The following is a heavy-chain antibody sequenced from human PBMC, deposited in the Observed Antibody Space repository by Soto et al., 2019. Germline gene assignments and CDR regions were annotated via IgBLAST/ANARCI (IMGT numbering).Heavy chain of an antibody. CDR2: MIVDSGNT. D-gene: IGHD1-7*01. Sequence: ASVKVSCQASGYTFTSYGINWVRQAPGQGLEWIGWMIVDSGNTDYAQKFQGRVTMTRNTSTNTAYMELSSLRSEDTAVYYCATVAIPDWNYGFYYFYYWGQGTLVTVSS. CDR3: ATVAIPDWNYGFYYFYY. CDR1: GYTFTSYG. J-gene: IGHJ4*02. V-gene: IGHV1-8*01.